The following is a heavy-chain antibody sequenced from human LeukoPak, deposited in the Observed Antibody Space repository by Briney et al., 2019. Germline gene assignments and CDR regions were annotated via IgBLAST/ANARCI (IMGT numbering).Heavy chain of an antibody. J-gene: IGHJ6*03. D-gene: IGHD1-26*01. CDR1: GDSISSHY. V-gene: IGHV4-59*11. CDR2: IPSSGGT. Sequence: NPSETLSLTCFVSGDSISSHYWNWIRQPPGKGLEWIGYIPSSGGTNYNPSLKSRVTVSIDTSKNQFSLNLSSVTAADTAVYYCARATLVGYFSYFYMDVWGKGTTVTFSS. CDR3: ARATLVGYFSYFYMDV.